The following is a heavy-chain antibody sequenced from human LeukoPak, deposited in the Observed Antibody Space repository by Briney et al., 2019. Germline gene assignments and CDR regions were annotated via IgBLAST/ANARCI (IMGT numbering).Heavy chain of an antibody. V-gene: IGHV3-30*18. D-gene: IGHD3-16*02. CDR2: ISFDGSNR. Sequence: GGSLRLSCAASGFTFGSNAMHWVRQAPGKGLEWVAVISFDGSNRDYADSVKGRFTISRDNSKNTVSLQMDSLRAEDTAVYYCAKDRPYDYVWGSYRYRGSFDYWGQGTLVTVSS. J-gene: IGHJ4*02. CDR1: GFTFGSNA. CDR3: AKDRPYDYVWGSYRYRGSFDY.